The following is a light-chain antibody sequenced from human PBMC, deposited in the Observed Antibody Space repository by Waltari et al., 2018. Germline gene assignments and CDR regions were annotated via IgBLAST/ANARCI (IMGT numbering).Light chain of an antibody. J-gene: IGLJ3*02. V-gene: IGLV3-21*02. CDR3: HVWDANTVM. CDR2: LDS. CDR1: NLGSRI. Sequence: SSVLTQAPSVSVAPGPTATVPRGGDNLGSRIVHWYQQKPGRAPVLVVYLDSDRPSGIPERFSGSKSGNAATLTISRVEAGDEADYYCHVWDANTVMFGGGTKLTVL.